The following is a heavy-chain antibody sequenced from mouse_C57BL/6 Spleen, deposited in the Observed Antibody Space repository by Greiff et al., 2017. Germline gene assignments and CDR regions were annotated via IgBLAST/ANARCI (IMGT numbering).Heavy chain of an antibody. D-gene: IGHD1-1*01. CDR1: GYTFTSYW. J-gene: IGHJ1*03. V-gene: IGHV1-61*01. CDR3: AREIITTVVAPRYFDV. CDR2: ISPSDSET. Sequence: QVQLQQPGAELVRPGSSVKLSCKASGYTFTSYWMDWVKQRPGQGLEWIGNISPSDSETHYNQKFKDKATLTVDKSSSTAYMQLSILTSEDSAVYYCAREIITTVVAPRYFDVWGTGTTVTVSS.